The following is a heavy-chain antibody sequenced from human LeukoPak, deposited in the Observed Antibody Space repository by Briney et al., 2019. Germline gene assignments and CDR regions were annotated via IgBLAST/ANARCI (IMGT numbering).Heavy chain of an antibody. D-gene: IGHD1-7*01. CDR2: TYYRSKWIN. Sequence: WLGRTYYRSKWINDYAVSVKGRITINPDTSKNQFSLQLNSVAPEDTAIYYCARNYRPDFDCWGQGTLVTVSS. CDR3: ARNYRPDFDC. J-gene: IGHJ4*02. V-gene: IGHV6-1*01.